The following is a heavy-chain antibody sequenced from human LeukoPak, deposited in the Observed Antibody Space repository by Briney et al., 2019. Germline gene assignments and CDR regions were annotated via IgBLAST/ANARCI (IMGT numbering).Heavy chain of an antibody. CDR3: AKGSLAAADLNWFDP. J-gene: IGHJ5*02. CDR2: ISWNSGRI. Sequence: PGGSLRLSCAASGFTFDDYAMHWVRQAPGKGLEWVSGISWNSGRIGYADSVKGRFTISRDNAKNSLYLQMNCLRAEDMALYYCAKGSLAAADLNWFDPWGQGTLVTVSS. D-gene: IGHD6-13*01. CDR1: GFTFDDYA. V-gene: IGHV3-9*03.